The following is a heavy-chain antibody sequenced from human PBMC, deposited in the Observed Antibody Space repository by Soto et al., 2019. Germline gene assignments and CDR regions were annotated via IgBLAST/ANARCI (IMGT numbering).Heavy chain of an antibody. CDR1: GGSISSSSYY. CDR3: ARPSSSREKDAFDI. V-gene: IGHV4-39*01. J-gene: IGHJ3*02. Sequence: PSETLSLTCTVSGGSISSSSYYWGWIRQPPGKGLEWIGSIYYSGSTYYNPSLKSRVTISVDTSKNQFSLKLSSVTAADTAVYYCARPSSSREKDAFDIWGQGTMVTVSS. CDR2: IYYSGST. D-gene: IGHD6-13*01.